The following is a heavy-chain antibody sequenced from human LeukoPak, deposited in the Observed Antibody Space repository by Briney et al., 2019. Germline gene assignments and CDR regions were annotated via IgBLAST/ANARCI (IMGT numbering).Heavy chain of an antibody. CDR3: VRNSGELGA. CDR2: IYSGGST. D-gene: IGHD2-21*01. CDR1: GFTVSNNY. V-gene: IGHV3-53*01. Sequence: GGSLRLSCAASGFTVSNNYMSWVRRAAGKGLEWVALIYSGGSTYYADSVKGRFTISRDNSKNTLHLQMNSLRAEDTAVYYCVRNSGELGAWGQGTLLTVSS. J-gene: IGHJ5*02.